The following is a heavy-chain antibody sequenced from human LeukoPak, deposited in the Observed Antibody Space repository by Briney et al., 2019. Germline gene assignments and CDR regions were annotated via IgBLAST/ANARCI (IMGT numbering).Heavy chain of an antibody. CDR1: GGSFSGYY. D-gene: IGHD3-22*01. CDR3: ARGPDYYDSSGGDY. J-gene: IGHJ4*02. V-gene: IGHV4-34*01. Sequence: SETLSLTCAVYGGSFSGYYWSWLRQPPGKGLEWIGEINHSGSTNYNPSLKSRVTISVDTSKNQFSLKLSSVTPADKAVYYCARGPDYYDSSGGDYWGQGTLVTVSS. CDR2: INHSGST.